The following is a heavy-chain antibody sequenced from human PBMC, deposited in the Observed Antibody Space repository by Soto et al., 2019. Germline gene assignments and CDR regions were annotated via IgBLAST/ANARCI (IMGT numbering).Heavy chain of an antibody. J-gene: IGHJ4*02. CDR3: AKETYSGPLDY. V-gene: IGHV3-30*18. D-gene: IGHD2-15*01. CDR1: GFTFSSYG. Sequence: QVQLVESGGGVVQPGRSLRLSCAASGFTFSSYGMHWVRPAPGKGLEWVAVISYDGSNKYYADSVKGRFTISRDNSKNTLYLQMNSLRAEDTAVYYCAKETYSGPLDYWGQGTLVTVSS. CDR2: ISYDGSNK.